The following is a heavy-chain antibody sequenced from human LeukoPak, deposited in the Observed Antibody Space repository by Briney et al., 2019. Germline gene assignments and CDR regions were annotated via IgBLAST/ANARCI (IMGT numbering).Heavy chain of an antibody. D-gene: IGHD1-20*01. J-gene: IGHJ4*02. CDR1: EFSVGSNY. Sequence: GGSLRLSCAASEFSVGSNYMTWVRQAPGKGLEWVSAISGSGGSTYYADSVKGRFTISRDNSKNTLYLQMNSLRAEDTAVYYCAKSFTNNWNYVNYWGQGTLVTVSS. V-gene: IGHV3-23*01. CDR2: ISGSGGST. CDR3: AKSFTNNWNYVNY.